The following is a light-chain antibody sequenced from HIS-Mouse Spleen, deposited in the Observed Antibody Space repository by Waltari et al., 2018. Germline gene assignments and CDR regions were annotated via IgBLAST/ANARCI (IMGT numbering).Light chain of an antibody. CDR3: SSYTSRSV. CDR1: SSYVGGYNY. CDR2: DVS. V-gene: IGLV2-14*03. J-gene: IGLJ1*01. Sequence: QSALTQPASVSGSPGQSITISCTGTSSYVGGYNYVSWYQQHPGKAPKLMIYDVSNRPSGVSNRFSGSKSGNTASLTISGLQAEDEADYYCSSYTSRSVFGTGTKVTVL.